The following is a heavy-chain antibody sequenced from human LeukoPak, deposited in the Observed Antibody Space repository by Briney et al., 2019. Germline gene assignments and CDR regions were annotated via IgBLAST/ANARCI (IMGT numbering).Heavy chain of an antibody. J-gene: IGHJ4*02. D-gene: IGHD2-15*01. V-gene: IGHV4-34*01. Sequence: SETLSLTCAVYGGSFSGYYWSWIRQPPGKGLEWIGEIDHSGSTNYNPSLKSRVTISVDTSKNQFSLKLSSVTAADTAVYYCARGRPNCSGGSCYWGYYFDYWGQGTLVTVSS. CDR2: IDHSGST. CDR3: ARGRPNCSGGSCYWGYYFDY. CDR1: GGSFSGYY.